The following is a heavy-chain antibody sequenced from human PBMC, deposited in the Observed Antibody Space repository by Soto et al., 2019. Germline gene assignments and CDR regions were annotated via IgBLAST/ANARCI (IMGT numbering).Heavy chain of an antibody. CDR2: INHSGST. CDR3: ARAGSSYGSAFDY. D-gene: IGHD5-18*01. V-gene: IGHV4-34*01. Sequence: SETLSLTCAVYGGSFSGYYWSWIRQPPGEGLEWIGEINHSGSTNYNPSLKSRVTISVDTSKNQFSLKLSSVTAADTAVYYCARAGSSYGSAFDYWSQGTLVTVS. CDR1: GGSFSGYY. J-gene: IGHJ4*02.